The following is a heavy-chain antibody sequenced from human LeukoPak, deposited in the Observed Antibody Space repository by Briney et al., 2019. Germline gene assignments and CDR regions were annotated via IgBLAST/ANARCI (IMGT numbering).Heavy chain of an antibody. CDR2: ISSSGSTI. Sequence: QPGGSLRLSCAASGFTFSSYEMNWVRQAPGKGLEWVSYISSSGSTIYYADSVKGRFTISRDNAKNSLYLQMNSLRAEDTAVYYCARDLVITSLDYWGQGTLVTVSS. J-gene: IGHJ4*02. D-gene: IGHD3-22*01. V-gene: IGHV3-48*03. CDR3: ARDLVITSLDY. CDR1: GFTFSSYE.